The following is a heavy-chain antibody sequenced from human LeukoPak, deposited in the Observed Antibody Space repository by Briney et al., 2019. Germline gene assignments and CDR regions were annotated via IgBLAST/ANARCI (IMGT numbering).Heavy chain of an antibody. V-gene: IGHV3-23*01. Sequence: KAGGSLRLSCAASGFTFSSYAMYWVRQAPGKGLEWVSTIRGSGGSTYYADSVKGRFTISRDNSKNTLYLQMNSLRAEDTAVYYCVKDSRLLWPDYFDYWGQGTLVTVSS. CDR1: GFTFSSYA. J-gene: IGHJ4*02. D-gene: IGHD3-10*01. CDR3: VKDSRLLWPDYFDY. CDR2: IRGSGGST.